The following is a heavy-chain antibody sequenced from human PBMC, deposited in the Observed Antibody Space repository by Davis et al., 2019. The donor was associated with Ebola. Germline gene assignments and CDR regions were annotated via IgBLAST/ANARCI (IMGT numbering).Heavy chain of an antibody. CDR1: GGSFSGHY. Sequence: SETLSLTCAVYGGSFSGHYWSWIRQPPGKGLEWIGEINHSGSTNYNPSFKSRVTISVDTSKNQFSLTLTSVTAADTAVYFCASQPRLGELWARFSDHWGQGSLVTVSS. CDR3: ASQPRLGELWARFSDH. D-gene: IGHD3-10*01. J-gene: IGHJ4*02. CDR2: INHSGST. V-gene: IGHV4-34*01.